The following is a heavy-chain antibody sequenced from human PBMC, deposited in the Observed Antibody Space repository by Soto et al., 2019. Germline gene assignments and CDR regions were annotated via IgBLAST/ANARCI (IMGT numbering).Heavy chain of an antibody. CDR3: ARAQGEFNNWFDA. D-gene: IGHD3-10*01. Sequence: QVQLQESGPGLVKPSQTLSLTCTVSGGSFSSSDYFWTWIRQHPGKGLEWIGYIYYSGTTYYNTSRQSRVPRSIDTCRNQCSPKLSSVTAADTAVYYCARAQGEFNNWFDAWGQGTLVTISS. CDR1: GGSFSSSDYF. V-gene: IGHV4-31*03. CDR2: IYYSGTT. J-gene: IGHJ5*02.